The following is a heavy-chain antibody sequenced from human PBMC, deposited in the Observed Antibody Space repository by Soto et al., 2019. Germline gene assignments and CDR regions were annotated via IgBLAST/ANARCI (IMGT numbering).Heavy chain of an antibody. Sequence: HVQLVESGGGVVQPGRSLRLSCAASGCTFSYHALHWVRQAPGKGLEWVAVISFDGGNKYNAESVKGRFTISRDNSNSTLYLQMNSLRAEDTAMYLCAIETTTSAFSAMDVWGQGTTVTVSS. CDR3: AIETTTSAFSAMDV. CDR2: ISFDGGNK. D-gene: IGHD1-1*01. J-gene: IGHJ6*02. CDR1: GCTFSYHA. V-gene: IGHV3-30-3*01.